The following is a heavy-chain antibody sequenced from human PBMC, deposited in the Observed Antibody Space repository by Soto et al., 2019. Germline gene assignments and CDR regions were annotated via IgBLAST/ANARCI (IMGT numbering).Heavy chain of an antibody. V-gene: IGHV3-30*18. D-gene: IGHD3-22*01. CDR2: ISYDGSNK. CDR1: GFTFSSYG. Sequence: QVQLVESGGGVVQPGRSLRLSCAASGFTFSSYGMHWVRQAPGKGLEWVAVISYDGSNKYYADSVKGRFTISRDNSKNTMYLQMNSLRAEDTAVYYCAKGAYYYDSSGYYFDYWGQGTLVTVSS. J-gene: IGHJ4*02. CDR3: AKGAYYYDSSGYYFDY.